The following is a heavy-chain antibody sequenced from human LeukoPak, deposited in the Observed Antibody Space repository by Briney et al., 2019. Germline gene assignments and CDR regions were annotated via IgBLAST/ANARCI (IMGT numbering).Heavy chain of an antibody. CDR2: IYYSGST. CDR1: GGSISSYY. D-gene: IGHD5-12*01. Sequence: PSETLSLTCTVSGGSISSYYWSWIRQPPGKGLEWIGYIYYSGSTNYNPSLKSRVTISVDTSKNQFSLKLSSVTAADTAVYYCARGPRPRTGYSGYDSTGGGYYYYMDVWGKGTTVTISS. J-gene: IGHJ6*03. CDR3: ARGPRPRTGYSGYDSTGGGYYYYMDV. V-gene: IGHV4-59*01.